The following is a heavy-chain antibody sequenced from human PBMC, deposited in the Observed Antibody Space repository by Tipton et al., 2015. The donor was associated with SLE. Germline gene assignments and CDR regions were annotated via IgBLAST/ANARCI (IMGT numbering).Heavy chain of an antibody. D-gene: IGHD5-12*01. V-gene: IGHV4-31*03. J-gene: IGHJ4*02. CDR1: GGSISSADFY. CDR2: IDYGGST. Sequence: TLSLTCTVSGGSISSADFYWNWIRQHPRKGLEWIGFIDYGGSTYYNPSLKSRVTISADTSKNQFSLKLSSVTAADTAVYYCARGGVGGYDYFDYWGQGTLVTVSS. CDR3: ARGGVGGYDYFDY.